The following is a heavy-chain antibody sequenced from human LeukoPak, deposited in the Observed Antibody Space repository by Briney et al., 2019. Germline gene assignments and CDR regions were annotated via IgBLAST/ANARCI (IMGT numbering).Heavy chain of an antibody. CDR2: ISSDGSDK. V-gene: IGHV3-30-3*01. CDR3: AKGAPYCSGGSCYYY. D-gene: IGHD2-15*01. J-gene: IGHJ4*02. CDR1: GFTFSPHA. Sequence: GGSLRLSCAASGFTFSPHAMHWVRQAPGKGLKWVAVISSDGSDKYYADSVQGRFTISRDNSKNTLYLQMNSLRAEDTAVYYCAKGAPYCSGGSCYYYWGQGTLVTVSS.